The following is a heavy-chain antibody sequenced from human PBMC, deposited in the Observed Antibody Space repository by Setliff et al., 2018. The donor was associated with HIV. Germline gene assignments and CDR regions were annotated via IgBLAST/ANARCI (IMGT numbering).Heavy chain of an antibody. J-gene: IGHJ3*02. V-gene: IGHV1-8*02. Sequence: AASVKVSCKASGYTFTSYDINWVRQATGQGLEWMGWMNPNSGNTGYAQKFQGRVTMTRNTSISTAYMELSSLRSEDTAVYYCARVPYRSVWFSGGHDAFDIWGQGTMVTVSS. CDR3: ARVPYRSVWFSGGHDAFDI. CDR2: MNPNSGNT. CDR1: GYTFTSYD. D-gene: IGHD6-19*01.